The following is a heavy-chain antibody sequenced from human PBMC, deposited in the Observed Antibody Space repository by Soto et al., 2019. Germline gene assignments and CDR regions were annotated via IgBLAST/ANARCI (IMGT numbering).Heavy chain of an antibody. J-gene: IGHJ4*02. CDR1: GFTFSSYA. V-gene: IGHV3-33*01. CDR3: ARGQLPAATIYFDF. D-gene: IGHD2-15*01. CDR2: IWFDGSNK. Sequence: QVHLVESGGGVVQPGGSLRLSCAASGFTFSSYAIHWVRQAPGKGLEWVAIIWFDGSNKYHADSVKGRFSISRDNSKNTLFLQMDSLRAEDTAVYYCARGQLPAATIYFDFWGQGTLVIVSS.